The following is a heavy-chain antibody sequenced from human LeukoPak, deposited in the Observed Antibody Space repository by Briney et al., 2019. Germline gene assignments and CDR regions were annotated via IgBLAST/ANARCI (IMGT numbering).Heavy chain of an antibody. Sequence: GGSLRLCCAASGFTFSSYSMNWVRQAPGKGLEWVSSISSSSRYIYYADSVKGRFTISRDNAKNSLYLQMNSLRAEDTAVYYCARLGYSRRYYDFWSGYSGWFDPWGQGTLVTVSS. V-gene: IGHV3-21*01. CDR1: GFTFSSYS. CDR2: ISSSSRYI. D-gene: IGHD3-3*01. CDR3: ARLGYSRRYYDFWSGYSGWFDP. J-gene: IGHJ5*02.